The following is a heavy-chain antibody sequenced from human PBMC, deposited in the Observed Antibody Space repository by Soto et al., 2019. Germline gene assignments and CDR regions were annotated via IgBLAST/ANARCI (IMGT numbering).Heavy chain of an antibody. CDR2: IYPGDSDT. J-gene: IGHJ6*02. Sequence: PGESLKISCKGSGYSFTSYWIGWVRQMPGKGLEWMGIIYPGDSDTRYSPSFQGQVTISADKSISTAYLQWSSLKASDTAMYYCARGKVVAAAAPYYYYGMDVWGQGTTVTVSS. D-gene: IGHD6-13*01. V-gene: IGHV5-51*01. CDR1: GYSFTSYW. CDR3: ARGKVVAAAAPYYYYGMDV.